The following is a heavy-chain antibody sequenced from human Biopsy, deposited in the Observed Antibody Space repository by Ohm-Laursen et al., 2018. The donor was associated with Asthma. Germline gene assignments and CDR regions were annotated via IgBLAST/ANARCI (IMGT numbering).Heavy chain of an antibody. CDR2: LIPVLGTP. V-gene: IGHV1-69*13. Sequence: VKVSCKASGDSFSNYAISWVRQAPGQGLEWMGGLIPVLGTPDHAQMFEGRVTITADESTSTAYMELSSLSSEDTAVYYCARGYSGSDRIVYYYSGLDVWGQGTTVTVSS. J-gene: IGHJ6*02. D-gene: IGHD5-12*01. CDR3: ARGYSGSDRIVYYYSGLDV. CDR1: GDSFSNYA.